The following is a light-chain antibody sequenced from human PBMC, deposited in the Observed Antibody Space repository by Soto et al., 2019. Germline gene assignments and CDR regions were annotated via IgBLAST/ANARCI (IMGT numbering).Light chain of an antibody. CDR2: DAS. Sequence: EIVMTQPPATLSVSPGEGPTLSCRASQSVSSNLAWYQQKPGQAPRLPIYDASNRATGIPARFSGSGSGTDFNLTISSLEPEDFAVYYCQQRSNWPSITFGQGTRLEI. V-gene: IGKV3-11*01. CDR1: QSVSSN. J-gene: IGKJ5*01. CDR3: QQRSNWPSIT.